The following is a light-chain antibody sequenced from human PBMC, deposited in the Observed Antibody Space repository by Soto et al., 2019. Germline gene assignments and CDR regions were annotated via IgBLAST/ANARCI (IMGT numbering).Light chain of an antibody. J-gene: IGKJ1*01. CDR3: QQYNSLPG. CDR1: QSISSW. CDR2: DAS. Sequence: QSPSTLSASVGDRVTITCRASQSISSWLAWYQQKPGKAPKLLIYDASSLESGVPSRFSGSGSGTEFTLTISSLQPDDFATYYCQQYNSLPGFGQGTKVDIK. V-gene: IGKV1-5*01.